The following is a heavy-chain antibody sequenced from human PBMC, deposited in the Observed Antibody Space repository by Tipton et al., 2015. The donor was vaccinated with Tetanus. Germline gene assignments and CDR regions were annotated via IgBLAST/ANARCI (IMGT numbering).Heavy chain of an antibody. V-gene: IGHV4-39*01. J-gene: IGHJ4*02. D-gene: IGHD3-3*01. CDR2: MYYSGST. CDR1: GASISSSDYY. CDR3: ARGVDRTKAGID. Sequence: TLSLTCTVSGASISSSDYYWGWIRQPPGKGLEWIGSMYYSGSTYYNSSLQSRVTISLDTSKNQFSLKLNSVTAADTAVYYCARGVDRTKAGIDWGQGTLVTVSS.